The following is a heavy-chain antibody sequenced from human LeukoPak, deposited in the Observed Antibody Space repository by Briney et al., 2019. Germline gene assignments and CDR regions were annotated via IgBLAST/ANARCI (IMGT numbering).Heavy chain of an antibody. CDR1: GFTFSSYD. CDR2: IGTAGDT. D-gene: IGHD2/OR15-2a*01. Sequence: GGSLRLSCAASGFTFSSYDTHWVRQATGKGLEWVSAIGTAGDTYYPGSVKGRFTISRENAKNSLYLQMNSLRAGDTAVYYCARGSNTLAFDIWGQGTMVTVSS. V-gene: IGHV3-13*01. CDR3: ARGSNTLAFDI. J-gene: IGHJ3*02.